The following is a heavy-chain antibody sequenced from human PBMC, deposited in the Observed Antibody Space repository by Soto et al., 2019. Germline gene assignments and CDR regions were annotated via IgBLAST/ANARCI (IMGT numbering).Heavy chain of an antibody. CDR3: AKRAHLSGSYYEYYFHY. Sequence: EVQLLESGGSLVQPGGSLRLSCAASGFTFSSYAMRWVRQAPGKGLEWVSAISGSGGSTYYADSVKGRFTISRDNSKNTLYLQMNSLRAEDTAVYYCAKRAHLSGSYYEYYFHYWGQGTLVTVSS. D-gene: IGHD3-10*01. V-gene: IGHV3-23*01. CDR2: ISGSGGST. J-gene: IGHJ4*02. CDR1: GFTFSSYA.